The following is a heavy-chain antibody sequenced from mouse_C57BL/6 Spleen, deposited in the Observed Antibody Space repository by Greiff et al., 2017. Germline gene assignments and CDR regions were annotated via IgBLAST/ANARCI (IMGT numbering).Heavy chain of an antibody. CDR1: GYTFTSYW. J-gene: IGHJ2*01. V-gene: IGHV1-50*01. Sequence: QVQLQQPGAELVKPGASVKLSCKASGYTFTSYWMQWVKQRPGQGLEWIGEIDPSDSYTNYNQKLKGKATLTVDTSSHTAYMQLSSLTSEDSAGYYCARREGGDYWGQGTALTVSS. CDR2: IDPSDSYT. CDR3: ARREGGDY.